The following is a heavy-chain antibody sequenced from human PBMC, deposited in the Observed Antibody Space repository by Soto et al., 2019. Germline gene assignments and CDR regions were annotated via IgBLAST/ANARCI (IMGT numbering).Heavy chain of an antibody. Sequence: EVQVVESGGGLVQPGGSLRLSCTVSGLTFSDHSMDWVRQAPGKGLEWVGRTRNKANSYTTAYAASVKGRFTISRDDSKNSLFLQMDSLKTEDTAVYYCARLADYWGQGTPVTVSS. CDR2: TRNKANSYTT. CDR1: GLTFSDHS. D-gene: IGHD6-13*01. CDR3: ARLADY. J-gene: IGHJ4*02. V-gene: IGHV3-72*01.